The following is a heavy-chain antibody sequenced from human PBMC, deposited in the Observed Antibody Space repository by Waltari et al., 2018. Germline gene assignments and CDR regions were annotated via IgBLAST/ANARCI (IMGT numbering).Heavy chain of an antibody. CDR3: ARGRYVPGP. J-gene: IGHJ5*02. CDR2: IKEDGTEK. D-gene: IGHD3-10*02. CDR1: GFTFSSYS. Sequence: EVQLVESGGGLVQPGGSLRLSCAASGFTFSSYSMTWVRQAPGKGLEWVANIKEDGTEKKYVDSVKGRLTISRDNAKNSLYLEMNSLRVEDTAVYYCARGRYVPGPWGQGTLVTVSS. V-gene: IGHV3-7*03.